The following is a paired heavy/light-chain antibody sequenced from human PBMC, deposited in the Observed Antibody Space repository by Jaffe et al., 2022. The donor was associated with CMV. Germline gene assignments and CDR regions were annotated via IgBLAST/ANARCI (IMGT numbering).Light chain of an antibody. CDR3: QQYGSSPRT. V-gene: IGKV3-20*01. Sequence: EIVLTQSPGTLSLSPGERATLSCRASQRIRNTYLAWYQQKPGQAPRLLIFGASSRATGIPDRFSGSGSGTDFTLTIDRLEPEDFAVYYCQQYGSSPRTFGQGTKVEIK. CDR1: QRIRNTY. J-gene: IGKJ1*01. CDR2: GAS.
Heavy chain of an antibody. V-gene: IGHV1-46*01. J-gene: IGHJ3*01. CDR3: TRAKPLQTSQTDDAFDV. CDR1: AYTLLTKH. Sequence: QEQLVQSGAEVKKPGASVKVSCKASAYTLLTKHIHWVRQVPGQGLEWMGILNPVSGSTGYALKFQGRVIMTKDTSTSTVYMELNSLGAEDTAVYYCTRAKPLQTSQTDDAFDVWGQGTMVTVSS. CDR2: LNPVSGST. D-gene: IGHD1-1*01.